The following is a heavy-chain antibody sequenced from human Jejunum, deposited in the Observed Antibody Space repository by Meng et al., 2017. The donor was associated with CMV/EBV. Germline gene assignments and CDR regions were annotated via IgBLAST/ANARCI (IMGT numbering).Heavy chain of an antibody. CDR1: GGSMSSGDYF. J-gene: IGHJ4*02. Sequence: QVQLQESCPGLVKPSQTLSLTCTVSGGSMSSGDYFWTWIRQPAGKGLEWIGRIYASGSTSYHPSLESRLTISVDTSKNQFSLKMSSVTAADTAVYYCARGRLQSEYFDYWGQGTLVTVSS. CDR3: ARGRLQSEYFDY. CDR2: IYASGST. D-gene: IGHD5-24*01. V-gene: IGHV4-61*02.